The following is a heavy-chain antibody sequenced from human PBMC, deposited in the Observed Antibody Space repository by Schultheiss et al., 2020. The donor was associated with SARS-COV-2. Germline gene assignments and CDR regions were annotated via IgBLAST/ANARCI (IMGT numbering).Heavy chain of an antibody. CDR3: ARDYMQWLASYYFEY. CDR2: TFYSVTT. V-gene: IGHV4-59*01. D-gene: IGHD6-19*01. CDR1: GGSISSYY. Sequence: SETLSLTCTVSGGSISSYYWSWIRQPPGKGLEWIGYTFYSVTTKYNPSLESRVTISLDTSKNQFSLKLSSVTAADTAVYYCARDYMQWLASYYFEYWGQGSLVTVSS. J-gene: IGHJ4*02.